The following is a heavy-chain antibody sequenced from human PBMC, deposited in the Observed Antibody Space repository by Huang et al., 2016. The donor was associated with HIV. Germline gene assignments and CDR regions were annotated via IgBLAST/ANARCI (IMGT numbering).Heavy chain of an antibody. Sequence: QVQLVQSGAEVKKPGSSVKVSCRASGGTFRSYAISWVRQAPGQGLEGMVGIIPIFGTANYAQKFQGRVTITADESTSTADMERSSLRSEDTAVYYCAKESGSYPRGYFDYWGQGTLVTVSS. J-gene: IGHJ4*02. CDR1: GGTFRSYA. D-gene: IGHD1-26*01. CDR3: AKESGSYPRGYFDY. V-gene: IGHV1-69*01. CDR2: IIPIFGTA.